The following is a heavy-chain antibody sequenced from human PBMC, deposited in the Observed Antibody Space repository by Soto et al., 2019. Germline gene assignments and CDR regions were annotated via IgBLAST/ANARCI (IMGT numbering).Heavy chain of an antibody. D-gene: IGHD6-6*01. V-gene: IGHV4-34*01. J-gene: IGHJ6*03. CDR1: GGSFSGYY. CDR3: ARGRRSSSPDYYYYYMDV. CDR2: INHSGST. Sequence: SETLSLTCAVYGGSFSGYYWSWIRQPPGKGLEWIGEINHSGSTNYNPSLKSRVTISVDTSKNQFSLKLSSVTAADTAVYYCARGRRSSSPDYYYYYMDVWRKATTVTVS.